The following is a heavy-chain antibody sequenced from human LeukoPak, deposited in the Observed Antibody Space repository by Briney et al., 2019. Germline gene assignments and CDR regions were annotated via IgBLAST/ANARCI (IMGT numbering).Heavy chain of an antibody. CDR1: GFTFRSYS. J-gene: IGHJ4*02. Sequence: GGSLRLSCAASGFTFRSYSMNWVRQAPGKGLEWVSYISSSSSNIYYADSVKGRFTISRDNAKNSLYLQMNSLRGEDTAVYYCARDRQPRGYSYGCDYWGQGTLVTVSS. D-gene: IGHD5-18*01. CDR2: ISSSSSNI. V-gene: IGHV3-48*01. CDR3: ARDRQPRGYSYGCDY.